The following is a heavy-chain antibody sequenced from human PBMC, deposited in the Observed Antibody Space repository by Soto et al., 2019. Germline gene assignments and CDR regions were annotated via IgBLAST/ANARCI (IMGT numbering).Heavy chain of an antibody. CDR2: ISSDGSEK. J-gene: IGHJ4*02. CDR1: GFTFSSCG. D-gene: IGHD5-18*01. CDR3: ATDKLQFWSGGGDS. Sequence: QVQLVESGGGVVQPGRSLRLSCAASGFTFSSCGMHWVRQAPGKGLEWMAIISSDGSEKHYADSVKGRFTISRDNSKNTLYLQMDSLRADDTAVDYCATDKLQFWSGGGDSWGQGSLVTVSS. V-gene: IGHV3-30*03.